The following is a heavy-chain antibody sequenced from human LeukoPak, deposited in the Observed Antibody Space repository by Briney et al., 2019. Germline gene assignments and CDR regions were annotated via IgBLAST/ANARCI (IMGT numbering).Heavy chain of an antibody. CDR1: GFTFSSYA. J-gene: IGHJ4*02. Sequence: GGSLRLSCAASGFTFSSYAMSWVRQAPGKGLEWVSAISGSGGSTYYADSVKGRFTISRDNAKNSLYLQMNSLRAEDTAVYYCARGGLRYCSSTSCYLNYWGQGTLVTVSS. D-gene: IGHD2-2*01. CDR3: ARGGLRYCSSTSCYLNY. CDR2: ISGSGGST. V-gene: IGHV3-23*01.